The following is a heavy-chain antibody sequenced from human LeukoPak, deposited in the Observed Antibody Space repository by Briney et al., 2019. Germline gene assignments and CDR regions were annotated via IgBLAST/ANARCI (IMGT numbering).Heavy chain of an antibody. J-gene: IGHJ4*02. CDR3: AKIGGGPTIIRGVIISPFDY. V-gene: IGHV3-23*01. CDR2: ISGGGASA. D-gene: IGHD3-10*01. Sequence: GGSLRLSCAASGFTFSSYAMSWVRQAPGKGLEWVLGISGGGASAYYADSVKGRFTISRDNSKNTLYLQMNSLRAEDTAAYYCAKIGGGPTIIRGVIISPFDYWGQGTLVTVSS. CDR1: GFTFSSYA.